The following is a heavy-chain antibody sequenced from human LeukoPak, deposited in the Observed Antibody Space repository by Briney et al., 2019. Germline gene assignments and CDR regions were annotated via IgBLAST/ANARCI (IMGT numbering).Heavy chain of an antibody. D-gene: IGHD3-3*01. V-gene: IGHV4-59*01. CDR1: GGSICSYY. CDR2: IYYSGST. CDR3: ARAPYYDFWSGYGYWFDP. J-gene: IGHJ5*02. Sequence: KPSETLSLTCTVSGGSICSYYWSWIRQPPGKGLEWIGYIYYSGSTNYNPSLKSRVTISVDTSKNQFSLKLSSVTAADTAVYYCARAPYYDFWSGYGYWFDPWGQGTLVTVSS.